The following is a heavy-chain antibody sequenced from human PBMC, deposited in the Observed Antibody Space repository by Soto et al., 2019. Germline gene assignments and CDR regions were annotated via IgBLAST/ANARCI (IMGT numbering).Heavy chain of an antibody. CDR3: ARSGFTIFGVVIEPQSGTYYYYGMDV. CDR1: GGTFSSYP. V-gene: IGHV1-69*06. CDR2: IIPIFGTA. D-gene: IGHD3-3*01. Sequence: GASVKVSCKASGGTFSSYPISWVRQAPGQGLECMGWIIPIFGTANYAQKFQGRVTITADKSTSTAYMELSSLRSEDTAVYYCARSGFTIFGVVIEPQSGTYYYYGMDVWGQGTTVTVSS. J-gene: IGHJ6*02.